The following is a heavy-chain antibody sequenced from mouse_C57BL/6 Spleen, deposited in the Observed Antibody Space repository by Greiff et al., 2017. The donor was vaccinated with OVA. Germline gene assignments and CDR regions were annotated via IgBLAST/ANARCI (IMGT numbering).Heavy chain of an antibody. CDR3: AILLRYPYYAMDY. D-gene: IGHD1-1*01. CDR1: GFTFSDYG. V-gene: IGHV5-17*01. Sequence: EVMLVESGGGLVKPGGSLKLSCAASGFTFSDYGMHWVRQAPEKGLEWVAYISSGSSTIYYADTVKGRFTISRDNAKNTLFLQMTSLRSEDTAMYYCAILLRYPYYAMDYWGQGTSVTVS. CDR2: ISSGSSTI. J-gene: IGHJ4*01.